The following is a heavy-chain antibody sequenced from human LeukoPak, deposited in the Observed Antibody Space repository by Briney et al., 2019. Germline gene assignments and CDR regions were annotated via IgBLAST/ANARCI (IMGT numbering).Heavy chain of an antibody. CDR1: GGTFSSYA. CDR3: ARATRKGNYYDSSGKLDY. J-gene: IGHJ4*02. V-gene: IGHV1-69*01. CDR2: IIPIFGTA. D-gene: IGHD3-22*01. Sequence: SVKVSCKASGGTFSSYAINWVRQAPGQGLEWMGGIIPIFGTANYAQKFQGRVTITADESTSTAYMELSSLRSEDTAVYYCARATRKGNYYDSSGKLDYWGQGTLVTVSS.